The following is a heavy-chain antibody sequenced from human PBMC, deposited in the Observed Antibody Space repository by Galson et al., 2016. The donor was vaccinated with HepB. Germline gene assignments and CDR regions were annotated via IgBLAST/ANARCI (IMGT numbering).Heavy chain of an antibody. V-gene: IGHV3-7*01. J-gene: IGHJ3*02. CDR2: IKQDGIEK. D-gene: IGHD2-15*01. CDR3: ARDSGFCSGGSCYGDAFDI. Sequence: SLRLSCAVSGFSVRTNDMSWVRQAPGKGLEWVANIKQDGIEKYHVDSVKGRFTISRDNAKNSLYLQMNSLRAEDTAVYYCARDSGFCSGGSCYGDAFDIWGQGTMVTVSS. CDR1: GFSVRTND.